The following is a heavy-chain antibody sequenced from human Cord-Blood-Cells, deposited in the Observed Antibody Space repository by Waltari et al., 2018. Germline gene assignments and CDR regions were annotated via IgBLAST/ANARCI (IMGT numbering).Heavy chain of an antibody. CDR2: ISGSGGST. V-gene: IGHV3-23*01. CDR1: GFTFSSYA. J-gene: IGHJ4*02. Sequence: EVQLLESGGGLVQPGGSLRLSCAASGFTFSSYAMSWVRQAPGKGLECVSAISGSGGSTYYADSVKGRFTISRDNSKNTLYLQMNSLRAEDTAVYYCAKDRRYYYGSGSYYDYWGQGTLVTVSS. D-gene: IGHD3-10*01. CDR3: AKDRRYYYGSGSYYDY.